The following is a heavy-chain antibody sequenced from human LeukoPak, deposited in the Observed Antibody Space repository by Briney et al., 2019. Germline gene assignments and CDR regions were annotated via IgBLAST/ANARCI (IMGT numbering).Heavy chain of an antibody. Sequence: GGSLRLSRAASGFTFSDYYMSWIRQAPGKGLEWVSYISNSGSTIYYADSVKGRVTISRDNAKNSLYLQMKSLRAEDTAVYYCARVDRDFGRPYLDNWGQGTLVTVSS. CDR1: GFTFSDYY. J-gene: IGHJ4*02. CDR2: ISNSGSTI. V-gene: IGHV3-11*01. D-gene: IGHD3-3*01. CDR3: ARVDRDFGRPYLDN.